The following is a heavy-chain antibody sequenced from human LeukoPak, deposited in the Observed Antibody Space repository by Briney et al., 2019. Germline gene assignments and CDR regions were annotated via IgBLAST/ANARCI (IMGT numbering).Heavy chain of an antibody. D-gene: IGHD4-17*01. Sequence: SETLSLTCTVSGGSISSGYYWGWIRQPPGKGLEWIGSIYHSGSTYYNPSVQSRLTISVDTSKNQFSLKLTSVTAGDTAVYYCARNAVTQAFDLWGQGTMVTVSS. CDR2: IYHSGST. J-gene: IGHJ3*01. V-gene: IGHV4-38-2*02. CDR1: GGSISSGYY. CDR3: ARNAVTQAFDL.